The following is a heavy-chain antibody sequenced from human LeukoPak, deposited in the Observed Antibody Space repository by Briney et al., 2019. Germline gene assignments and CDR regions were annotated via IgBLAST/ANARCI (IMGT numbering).Heavy chain of an antibody. Sequence: KPGGSLRLSCAVSGFTFSTYSMNWVRQAPGRGLEWVSSISSGSNYIYEADSVKGRFTIPRDNAKKSLYLQMNSLRAEDTAVYYCARGLVGSTSVYFDYWGQGTLVTVSS. V-gene: IGHV3-21*01. CDR2: ISSGSNYI. D-gene: IGHD1-26*01. CDR3: ARGLVGSTSVYFDY. J-gene: IGHJ4*02. CDR1: GFTFSTYS.